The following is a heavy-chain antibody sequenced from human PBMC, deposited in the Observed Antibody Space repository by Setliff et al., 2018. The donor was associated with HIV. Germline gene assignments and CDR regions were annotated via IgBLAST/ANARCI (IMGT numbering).Heavy chain of an antibody. CDR1: GFTFSTYS. CDR3: ARGGGYSYPGFSYYYMDV. CDR2: ISSSSTYI. D-gene: IGHD5-18*01. J-gene: IGHJ6*03. V-gene: IGHV3-21*04. Sequence: GGSLRLSCAASGFTFSTYSMNWVRQAPGKGLEWVSTISSSSTYIYYADSLKGRFTISRDNAKNSLSLQMNSLRAEDTAVYYCARGGGYSYPGFSYYYMDVWGKGTTVTVSS.